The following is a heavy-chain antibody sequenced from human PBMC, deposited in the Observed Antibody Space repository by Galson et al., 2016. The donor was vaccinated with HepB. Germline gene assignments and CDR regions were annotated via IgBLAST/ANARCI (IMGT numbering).Heavy chain of an antibody. CDR1: GYSFAKYW. CDR2: IYPGDSDT. CDR3: ARQVGATHDR. J-gene: IGHJ5*02. V-gene: IGHV5-51*01. D-gene: IGHD1-26*01. Sequence: QSGAEVKKPGESLKISCQGSGYSFAKYWIVWVRQMPGKGLEWMGIIYPGDSDTTYSPSFQGQVTISADKSISTAYLQWSSPKASDTAMYYCARQVGATHDRWGRGALVTVSS.